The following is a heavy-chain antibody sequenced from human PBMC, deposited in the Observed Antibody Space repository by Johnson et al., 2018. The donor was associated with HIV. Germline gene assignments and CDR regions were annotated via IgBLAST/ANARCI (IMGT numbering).Heavy chain of an antibody. CDR2: ISGSGGNT. J-gene: IGHJ3*02. CDR3: SSPWYYDMYAFDI. D-gene: IGHD3-22*01. Sequence: VQLVESGGGVVQPGRSLRLSCAASGFTFSTYAMRWVRQAPGKGLEWVSAISGSGGNTYYAYSVKGRFSIPRDNSKNTVYLQMNSLRPEDTAVYYCSSPWYYDMYAFDIWGQGTLVTVSS. CDR1: GFTFSTYA. V-gene: IGHV3-23*04.